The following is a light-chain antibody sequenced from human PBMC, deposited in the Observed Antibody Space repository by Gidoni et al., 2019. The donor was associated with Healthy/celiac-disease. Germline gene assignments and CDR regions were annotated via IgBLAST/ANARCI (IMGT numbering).Light chain of an antibody. V-gene: IGKV1-39*01. CDR3: QQSYSTPLT. CDR2: AAS. J-gene: IGKJ4*01. CDR1: QSISSY. Sequence: DIQMTQSPSSLSASVGDRVTITCRSSQSISSYLNWYQQKPGKAPKLLIYAASSLQSGGPSRFSGSGSGTDFTLTISRLQPEDVATYYCQQSYSTPLTFGGGTKVEIK.